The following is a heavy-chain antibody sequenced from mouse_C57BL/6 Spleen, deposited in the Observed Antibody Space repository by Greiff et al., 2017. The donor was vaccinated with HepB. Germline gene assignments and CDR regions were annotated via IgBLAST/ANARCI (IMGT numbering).Heavy chain of an antibody. V-gene: IGHV1-9*01. CDR1: GYTFTDYW. CDR3: ARALELGYDVGFDY. D-gene: IGHD2-2*01. CDR2: ILPGSGST. Sequence: VQLQQSGAELMKPGASVKLSCKATGYTFTDYWIEWVKQRPGNGLEWIGEILPGSGSTNYTEKFKGKATFTADTSSNTAYMQLSSLTTEDSAMYYGARALELGYDVGFDYWGQGTTLTVSS. J-gene: IGHJ2*01.